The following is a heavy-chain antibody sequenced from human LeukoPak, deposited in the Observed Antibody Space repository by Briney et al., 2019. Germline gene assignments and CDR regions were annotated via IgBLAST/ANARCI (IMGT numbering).Heavy chain of an antibody. CDR2: ISGSGGST. J-gene: IGHJ2*01. V-gene: IGHV3-23*01. Sequence: GGSLRLSCAASGFTFSSYAMSWVRQAPGKGLEWVSAISGSGGSTYYADSVKGRFTISRDTSKNILFLQMNTLRAEDTAIYYCAKDRTVGASYWYFDLWGRGTLVTVSS. CDR3: AKDRTVGASYWYFDL. CDR1: GFTFSSYA. D-gene: IGHD1-26*01.